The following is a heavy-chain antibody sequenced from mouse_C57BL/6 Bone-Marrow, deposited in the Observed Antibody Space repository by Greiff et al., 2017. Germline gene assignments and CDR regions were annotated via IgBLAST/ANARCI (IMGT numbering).Heavy chain of an antibody. CDR2: IDPETGGT. Sequence: QVQLQQPGAELVRPGASVTLSCKASGYTFTDYEMHWVKQTPVHGLEWIGAIDPETGGTAYNQKFKGKAILTADKSSSTAYMELRSLTSEDSAFYYCTRYGDVFAYWGQGTLVTVSA. V-gene: IGHV1-15*01. CDR3: TRYGDVFAY. J-gene: IGHJ3*01. D-gene: IGHD1-1*01. CDR1: GYTFTDYE.